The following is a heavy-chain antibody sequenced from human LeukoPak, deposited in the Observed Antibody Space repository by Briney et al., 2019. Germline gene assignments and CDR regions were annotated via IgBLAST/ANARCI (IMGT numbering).Heavy chain of an antibody. CDR2: IYYSGST. CDR3: AASKAAGNGGWFDP. J-gene: IGHJ5*02. V-gene: IGHV4-39*07. CDR1: GGSISSISYY. D-gene: IGHD6-13*01. Sequence: PSETLSLTCTVSGGSISSISYYWGWIRQPPGKGLEWIGSIYYSGSTYYNPSLKSRVTISVDTSKNQFSLKLSSVTAADTAVYYCAASKAAGNGGWFDPWGQGTLVTVSS.